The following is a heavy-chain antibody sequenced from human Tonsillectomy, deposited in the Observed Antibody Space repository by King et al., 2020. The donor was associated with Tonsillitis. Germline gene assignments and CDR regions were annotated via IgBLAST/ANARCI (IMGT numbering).Heavy chain of an antibody. D-gene: IGHD3-10*01. V-gene: IGHV4-38-2*02. CDR2: IYRDGTA. Sequence: QLQESGPGLVKPSETLSLTCSVSGYSIMNGYYWGWIRQPPGKGLEWIGTIYRDGTAHYNPSLQSRVTISVDTSQNQLFLNLTSATAADTAVYFCARDLGFGAPVPFWFFDRGARGSRVSVSS. CDR1: GYSIMNGYY. CDR3: ARDLGFGAPVPFWFFDR. J-gene: IGHJ2*01.